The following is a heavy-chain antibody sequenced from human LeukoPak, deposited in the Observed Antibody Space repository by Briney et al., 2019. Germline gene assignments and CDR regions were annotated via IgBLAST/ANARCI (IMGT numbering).Heavy chain of an antibody. V-gene: IGHV1-69*04. CDR2: IIPILGIA. Sequence: SVKVSCKASGGTFSSYAISWVRQAPGQGLEWMGRIIPILGIANYAQEFQGRVTITADKSTGTAYMELSSLRSEDTAVYYCARAGDGRQPIWGQGTMVTVSS. D-gene: IGHD5-24*01. J-gene: IGHJ3*02. CDR3: ARAGDGRQPI. CDR1: GGTFSSYA.